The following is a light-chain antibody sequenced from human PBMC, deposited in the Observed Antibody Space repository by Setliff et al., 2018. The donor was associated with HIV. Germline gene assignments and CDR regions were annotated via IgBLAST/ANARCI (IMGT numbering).Light chain of an antibody. V-gene: IGLV2-18*02. CDR2: EVN. CDR1: SSDVGSYNR. J-gene: IGLJ1*01. CDR3: SSYTSISTYV. Sequence: QSVLTQPASMSGSPGQSITISCTGTSSDVGSYNRVSWYQQPPGTAPKLMIYEVNNRPSGVPDRFSGSKSGNTASLTISGLQAEDEADYYCSSYTSISTYVFGTGTKGTVL.